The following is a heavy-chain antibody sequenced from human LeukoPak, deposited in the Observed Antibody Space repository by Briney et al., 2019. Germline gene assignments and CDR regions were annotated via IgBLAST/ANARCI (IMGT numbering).Heavy chain of an antibody. CDR3: AGEAGSGLSRYFHH. J-gene: IGHJ1*01. V-gene: IGHV6-1*01. CDR1: GDSVSSNSAA. Sequence: SQTLSLTCAISGDSVSSNSAAWSWIRRSPSRGLEWLGRTYYRSKWYNNYAVSVKSRITINPDTSKNQFSLQLNSVTPEDAGEYYCAGEAGSGLSRYFHHWGQGTLVTVSS. D-gene: IGHD6-19*01. CDR2: TYYRSKWYN.